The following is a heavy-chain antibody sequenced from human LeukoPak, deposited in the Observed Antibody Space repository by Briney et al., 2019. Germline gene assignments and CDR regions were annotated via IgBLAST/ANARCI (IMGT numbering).Heavy chain of an antibody. CDR1: GYNFISYY. CDR2: INPSGGST. Sequence: ASVTVSCKASGYNFISYYMHWVRQAPGQGLEWMGIINPSGGSTSYAQRFQDRVTMTRDTSTSTVYMELSSLKSEDTAVYYCAREDVVLVDAVRYYYYGMDVWGQGTTVTVSS. J-gene: IGHJ6*02. V-gene: IGHV1-46*01. D-gene: IGHD2-8*01. CDR3: AREDVVLVDAVRYYYYGMDV.